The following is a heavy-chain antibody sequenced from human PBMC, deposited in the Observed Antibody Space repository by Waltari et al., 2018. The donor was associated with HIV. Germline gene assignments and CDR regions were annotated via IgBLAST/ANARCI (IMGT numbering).Heavy chain of an antibody. V-gene: IGHV4-59*01. Sequence: QVQLQESGPGLVTPSATLSLTRPVAGGSISTYYWSCIRLPPGTGLAWSGYIYYSGSTKYNPSLKSRVTISVDTSKNQFSLKLSSVTAADTAVYYWARDARTWSGYSYYYYGMDVWGQGTTVTVSS. CDR1: GGSISTYY. J-gene: IGHJ6*02. CDR3: ARDARTWSGYSYYYYGMDV. CDR2: IYYSGST. D-gene: IGHD3-3*01.